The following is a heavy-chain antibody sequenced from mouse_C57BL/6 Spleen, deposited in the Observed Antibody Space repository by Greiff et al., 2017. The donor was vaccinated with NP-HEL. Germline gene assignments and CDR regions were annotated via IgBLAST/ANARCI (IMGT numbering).Heavy chain of an antibody. CDR2: ISSGSSTI. CDR3: ARDDYDAWFAY. Sequence: EVMLVESGGGLVKPGGSLKLSCAASGFTFSDYGMHWVRPAPEKGLEWVAYISSGSSTIYYADTVKGRFTISRDHAKNTLFLQMTSLRSEDTAMYYCARDDYDAWFAYWGQGTLVTVSA. CDR1: GFTFSDYG. D-gene: IGHD2-4*01. J-gene: IGHJ3*01. V-gene: IGHV5-17*01.